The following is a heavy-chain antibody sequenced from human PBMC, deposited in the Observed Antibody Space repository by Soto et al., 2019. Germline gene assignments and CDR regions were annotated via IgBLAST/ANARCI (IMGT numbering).Heavy chain of an antibody. CDR1: GFTFSSYS. J-gene: IGHJ6*02. CDR3: ARDGTRMVGATAYYYYYGMDV. V-gene: IGHV3-21*01. CDR2: ISSSSSYI. D-gene: IGHD1-26*01. Sequence: GGSLRLSCAASGFTFSSYSMNWVRQAPGKGLEWVSSISSSSSYIYYADSVKGRFTISRDNAKNSLYLQMNSLRAEDTAVYYCARDGTRMVGATAYYYYYGMDVWGQGTTVTVSS.